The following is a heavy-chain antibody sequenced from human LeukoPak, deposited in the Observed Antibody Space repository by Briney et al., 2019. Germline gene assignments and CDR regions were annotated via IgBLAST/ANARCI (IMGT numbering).Heavy chain of an antibody. CDR1: GFTFSSYE. J-gene: IGHJ5*02. V-gene: IGHV3-48*03. CDR2: VSSSGSTI. CDR3: ARDLVIVPWDWFDP. Sequence: PGGSLRLSCAASGFTFSSYEMNWVRQAPGKGLEWVSYVSSSGSTIYYADSVKGRFTISRDNAKNSLYLQMNSLRAEDTAVYYCARDLVIVPWDWFDPWGQGTLVTVSS. D-gene: IGHD3-22*01.